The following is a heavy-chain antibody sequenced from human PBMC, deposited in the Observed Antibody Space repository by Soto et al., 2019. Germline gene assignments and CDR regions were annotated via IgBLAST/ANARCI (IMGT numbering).Heavy chain of an antibody. CDR3: ARDAGVTWRGYYYYYMDV. V-gene: IGHV3-20*01. D-gene: IGHD3-10*01. CDR1: GFTFDDYG. CDR2: INWNGGST. Sequence: EVQLVESGGGVVRPGGSLRLSCAASGFTFDDYGMSWVRQAPGKGLEWVSGINWNGGSTGYADSVKGRFTISRDNAKNSLYLQMNSLRAEDTALYHCARDAGVTWRGYYYYYMDVWGKGTTVTVSS. J-gene: IGHJ6*03.